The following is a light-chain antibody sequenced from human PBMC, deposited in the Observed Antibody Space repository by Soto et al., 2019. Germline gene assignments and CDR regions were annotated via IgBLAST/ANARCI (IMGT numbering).Light chain of an antibody. CDR3: QQYGSSPWT. J-gene: IGKJ1*01. V-gene: IGKV3-20*01. CDR2: AAS. CDR1: QSVSNNY. Sequence: EIVLTQSPGTLSLSPGERATLSCRASQSVSNNYLAWYQQKPGQAPRLLIYAASSRATGTPDRFSGSGSGTDFTLNISRLEPEDFSVYFCQQYGSSPWTFGQGTKVEMK.